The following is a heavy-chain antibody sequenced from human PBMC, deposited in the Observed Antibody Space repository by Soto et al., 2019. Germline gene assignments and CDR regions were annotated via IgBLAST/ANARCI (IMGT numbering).Heavy chain of an antibody. Sequence: SLRLSCAASGFTFSSYGMHWVRQAPGKGREWVAVVSYDGSHDFYADSVKGRFSISRDNSRAIMYLQMNSLKPEDTAVYYCAKGSVLRVVEAPLAILGGVDVWGQGAVVTVSS. J-gene: IGHJ6*02. CDR2: VSYDGSHD. D-gene: IGHD2-8*01. CDR1: GFTFSSYG. V-gene: IGHV3-30*18. CDR3: AKGSVLRVVEAPLAILGGVDV.